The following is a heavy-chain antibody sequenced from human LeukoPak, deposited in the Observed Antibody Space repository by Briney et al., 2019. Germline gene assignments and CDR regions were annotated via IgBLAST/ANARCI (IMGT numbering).Heavy chain of an antibody. D-gene: IGHD2-8*01. CDR3: ARDSPCTNGVCYHFDY. Sequence: GASVKVSCKASGGTFSSYAISWVRQAPGQGLEWMGGIIPIFGTANYAQKFQGRVTITADKSTSTAYMELSSLRSEDTAVYYCARDSPCTNGVCYHFDYWGQGTLVTVSS. V-gene: IGHV1-69*06. J-gene: IGHJ4*02. CDR2: IIPIFGTA. CDR1: GGTFSSYA.